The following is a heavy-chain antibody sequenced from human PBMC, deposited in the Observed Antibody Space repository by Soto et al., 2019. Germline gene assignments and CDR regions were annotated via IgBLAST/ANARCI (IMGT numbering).Heavy chain of an antibody. CDR2: ISGSGGST. D-gene: IGHD6-13*01. V-gene: IGHV3-23*01. CDR3: AKDVEAAAVMTNFDY. Sequence: GGSLRLSCAASGFTFSSYAMSWVRQAAGKGLEWVSAISGSGGSTYYADSVKGRFTISRDNSKNTLYLQMNSLRAEDTAVYYCAKDVEAAAVMTNFDYWGQGTLVTVSS. CDR1: GFTFSSYA. J-gene: IGHJ4*02.